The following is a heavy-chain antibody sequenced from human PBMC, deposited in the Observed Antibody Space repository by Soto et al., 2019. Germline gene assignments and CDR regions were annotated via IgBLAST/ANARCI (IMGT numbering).Heavy chain of an antibody. CDR3: ARDPAGYYYYYYGMDV. CDR1: GFTFSSYW. J-gene: IGHJ6*02. V-gene: IGHV3-7*03. CDR2: IKQDGSEK. Sequence: SLRLSCAASGFTFSSYWMSWVRQAPGKGLEWVANIKQDGSEKYYVDSVKGRFTISRDNAKNSLYLQMNSLRAEDTAVYYCARDPAGYYYYYYGMDVWGQGTTVTVSS.